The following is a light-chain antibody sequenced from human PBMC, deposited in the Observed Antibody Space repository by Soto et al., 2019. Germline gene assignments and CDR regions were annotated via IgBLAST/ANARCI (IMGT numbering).Light chain of an antibody. V-gene: IGKV3-15*01. CDR3: QQYNNWPGT. CDR2: GAS. CDR1: QSLNRD. Sequence: IVMTQSPATLSISPWERATLSCMASQSLNRDLAWYQQKPGQSPRLPIFGASIRATGIPARFSGSGSGTEFTLTIGSLQSEDCALYYCQQYNNWPGTFGQGTKVDIK. J-gene: IGKJ1*01.